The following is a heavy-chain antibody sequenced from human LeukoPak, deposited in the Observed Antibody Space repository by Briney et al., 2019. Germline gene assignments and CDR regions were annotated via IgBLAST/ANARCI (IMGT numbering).Heavy chain of an antibody. D-gene: IGHD3-10*01. Sequence: GGSLRLSCEASGFTFSTSWMSWARQAPGRGLECVANINQDGSEKYYVDSVKGRFTISRDNAKNSLYLQMNSLRADDAAVYYCAKDSSANYWGQGTLVTVSS. V-gene: IGHV3-7*04. CDR1: GFTFSTSW. J-gene: IGHJ4*02. CDR3: AKDSSANY. CDR2: INQDGSEK.